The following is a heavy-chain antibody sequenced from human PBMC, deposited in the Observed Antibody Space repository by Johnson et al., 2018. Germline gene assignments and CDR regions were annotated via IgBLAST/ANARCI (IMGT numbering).Heavy chain of an antibody. CDR3: ARGRGDIALTVAFDI. V-gene: IGHV1-69*06. CDR1: GGTFTTYA. J-gene: IGHJ3*02. CDR2: IIPIFGTA. D-gene: IGHD2-8*01. Sequence: QVQLVESGAEVKKPGSSVKVTCKASGGTFTTYAISWVRQAPGQGLEWMGGIIPIFGTANYAHTFQGRVTFPADTSTTTAYLALNSLTSEDTAVYYCARGRGDIALTVAFDIWVQGTMVTVSS.